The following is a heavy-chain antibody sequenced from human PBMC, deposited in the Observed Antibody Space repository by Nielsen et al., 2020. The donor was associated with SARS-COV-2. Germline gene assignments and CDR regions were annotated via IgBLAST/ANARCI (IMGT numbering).Heavy chain of an antibody. CDR3: ARGSASGPNYYYYYYMDV. V-gene: IGHV3-11*04. J-gene: IGHJ6*03. D-gene: IGHD4/OR15-4a*01. Sequence: VRQMPGKGLEWVSYISSSGSTIYYADSVKGRFTISRDNAKNSLYLQMNSLRAEDTAVYYCARGSASGPNYYYYYYMDVWGKGTTVTVSS. CDR2: ISSSGSTI.